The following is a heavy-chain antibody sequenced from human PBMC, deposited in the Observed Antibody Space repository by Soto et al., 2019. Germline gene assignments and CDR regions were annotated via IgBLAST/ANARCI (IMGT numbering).Heavy chain of an antibody. D-gene: IGHD2-2*02. V-gene: IGHV1-3*01. CDR1: GYTFTSYA. CDR2: INAGNGNT. J-gene: IGHJ4*02. CDR3: AKSATVPAAIAY. Sequence: ASVKVSCKASGYTFTSYAMHWARQAPGQRLEWMGWINAGNGNTKYSQKFQGRVTITRDTSASTAYMELSSLRSEDTAVYYCAKSATVPAAIAYWGQGTLVTVPQ.